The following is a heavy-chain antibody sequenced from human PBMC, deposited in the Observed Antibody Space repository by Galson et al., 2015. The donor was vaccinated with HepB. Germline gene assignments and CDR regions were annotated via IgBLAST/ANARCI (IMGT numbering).Heavy chain of an antibody. J-gene: IGHJ5*02. CDR3: AREYESRFDP. V-gene: IGHV6-1*01. D-gene: IGHD3-16*01. CDR2: TYYRSKWYY. CDR1: GDSVSTNSAA. Sequence: CAISGDSVSTNSAAWNWIRQSPSRGLEWLGITYYRSKWYYDYAVSVKSRITINPDTSKNQFSLQLNSVTPEDTAVYYCAREYESRFDPWGPGTLVIASS.